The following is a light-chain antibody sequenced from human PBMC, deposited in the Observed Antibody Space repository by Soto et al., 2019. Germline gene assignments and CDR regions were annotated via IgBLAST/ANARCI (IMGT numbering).Light chain of an antibody. V-gene: IGLV9-49*01. CDR1: SGYSNYK. Sequence: QLVLTQPPSASASLGASVTLTCTLSSGYSNYKVDWYQQRPGKGPRFVMRVGSGGSVESKGDGIPDRFSVLASGLNRYLTIKNIQEEDESDYHCGADHGSGSKFVVFGGGTKLTVL. J-gene: IGLJ2*01. CDR3: GADHGSGSKFVV. CDR2: VGSGGSVE.